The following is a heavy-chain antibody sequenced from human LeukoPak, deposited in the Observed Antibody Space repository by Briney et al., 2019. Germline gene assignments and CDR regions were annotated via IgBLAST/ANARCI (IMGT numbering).Heavy chain of an antibody. CDR1: GGSISSYY. CDR2: IYYSGST. Sequence: SETLSLTCTVSGGSISSYYWSWIRQPPGKGLEWIGYIYYSGSTNYNPSLKSRVTISADTSKNQFSLKLSSVTAADTAVYYCARVSLYYSSSWFIWFDPWGQGTLVTVHS. J-gene: IGHJ5*02. D-gene: IGHD6-13*01. V-gene: IGHV4-59*01. CDR3: ARVSLYYSSSWFIWFDP.